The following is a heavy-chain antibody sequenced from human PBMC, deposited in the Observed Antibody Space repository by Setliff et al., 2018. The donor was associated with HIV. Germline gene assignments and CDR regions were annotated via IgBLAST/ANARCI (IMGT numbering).Heavy chain of an antibody. D-gene: IGHD3-22*01. Sequence: SETLSLTCTVSGGSINSTSYYWGWIRQPPGKGLEWIGSIYYSGSTYYNPSLNSRVTISVDASKNQFFLKLSSVTAADTAVYYCASLPPLYDSSGYYFDYWGQGTLVTVSS. J-gene: IGHJ4*02. V-gene: IGHV4-39*01. CDR1: GGSINSTSYY. CDR2: IYYSGST. CDR3: ASLPPLYDSSGYYFDY.